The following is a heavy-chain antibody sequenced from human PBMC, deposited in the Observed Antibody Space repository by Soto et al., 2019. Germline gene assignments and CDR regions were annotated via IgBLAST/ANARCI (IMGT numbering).Heavy chain of an antibody. D-gene: IGHD2-2*01. Sequence: PGGSLRLSCAASGFIFSTYAMHWVRQAPGKGLEWVAVISYDGSNKYYADSVKGRFTISRDNSKNTLYLQMNSLRPEDTAVYYCSRGSGYCSGISCYLGQFDYWGQGTLVTVSS. CDR2: ISYDGSNK. CDR3: SRGSGYCSGISCYLGQFDY. V-gene: IGHV3-30-3*01. J-gene: IGHJ4*02. CDR1: GFIFSTYA.